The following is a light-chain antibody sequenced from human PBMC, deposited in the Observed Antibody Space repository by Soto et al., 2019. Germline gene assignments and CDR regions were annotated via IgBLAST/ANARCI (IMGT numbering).Light chain of an antibody. CDR3: QSYDSSLSGFYV. J-gene: IGLJ1*01. V-gene: IGLV1-40*01. CDR2: GNS. Sequence: QSVLTQPPSVSGAPGQSVTISCPGSSSNIGAGYDVHWYQQRPGTTPKLLIYGNSNRPSGVPDRFPGSKSGASASLAITGLQAEDEADYSCQSYDSSLSGFYVFGTGTKLTVL. CDR1: SSNIGAGYD.